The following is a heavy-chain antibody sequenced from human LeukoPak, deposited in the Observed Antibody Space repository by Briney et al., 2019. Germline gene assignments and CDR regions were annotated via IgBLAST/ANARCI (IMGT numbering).Heavy chain of an antibody. CDR3: ARGGHGSESYSVGPLGY. CDR1: GFTVRRYS. CDR2: ISSSSGYI. V-gene: IGHV3-21*01. D-gene: IGHD3-10*01. J-gene: IGHJ4*02. Sequence: GESLRLSCAASGFTVRRYSINWVRQAPGKGLEWVSSISSSSGYIYYADSVKGRFTISRDNAKNSLNLQMNSLRAEDTAVYYCARGGHGSESYSVGPLGYWGQGTLVTVSS.